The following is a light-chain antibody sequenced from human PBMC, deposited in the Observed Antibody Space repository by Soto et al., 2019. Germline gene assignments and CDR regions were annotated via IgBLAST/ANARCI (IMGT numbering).Light chain of an antibody. Sequence: ENVFTQSPGTLSFTHGDRTTLSCRASQSFNSIYLAWYQQKPGQAPRLLIYGASSRATGIPDRFSGSGSGTDFTLTISRLEPEDFAVYYCHQYDSWTFGQRAKVDI. V-gene: IGKV3-20*01. CDR1: QSFNSIY. J-gene: IGKJ1*01. CDR3: HQYDSWT. CDR2: GAS.